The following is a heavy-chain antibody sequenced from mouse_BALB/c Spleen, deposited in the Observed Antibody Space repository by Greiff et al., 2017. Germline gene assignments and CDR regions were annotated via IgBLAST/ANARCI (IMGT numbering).Heavy chain of an antibody. CDR1: GYSITSDYA. J-gene: IGHJ3*01. CDR3: ARSEAAWFAY. Sequence: EVMLVESGPGLVKPSQSLSLTCTVTGYSITSDYAWNWIRQFPGNKLEWMGYISYSGSTSYNPSLKSRISITRDTSKNQFFLQLNSVTTEDTATYYCARSEAAWFAYWGQGTLVTVSA. V-gene: IGHV3-2*02. CDR2: ISYSGST.